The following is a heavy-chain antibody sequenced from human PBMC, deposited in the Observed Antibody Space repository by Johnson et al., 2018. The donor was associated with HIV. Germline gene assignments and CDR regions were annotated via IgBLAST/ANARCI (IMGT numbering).Heavy chain of an antibody. CDR3: TTDLAAVGSGAFDI. CDR2: IKQDGSEK. CDR1: GFTFDDYD. Sequence: VQLVESGGGLVQPGRSLRLSCAASGFTFDDYDMSWVRQAPGKGLEWVANIKQDGSEKYYVDSVKGRFTISRDNAKNSLYLQMNSLKTEDTAVYYCTTDLAAVGSGAFDIWGQGTMVTVSS. D-gene: IGHD6-13*01. J-gene: IGHJ3*02. V-gene: IGHV3-7*05.